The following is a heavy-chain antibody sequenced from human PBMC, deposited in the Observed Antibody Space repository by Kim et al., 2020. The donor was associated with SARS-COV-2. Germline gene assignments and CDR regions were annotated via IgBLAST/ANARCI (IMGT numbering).Heavy chain of an antibody. D-gene: IGHD3-3*01. CDR3: ARDLDDFWNYGMDV. V-gene: IGHV3-30-3*01. CDR1: GFTFSSYA. Sequence: GGSLRLSCAASGFTFSSYAMHWVRQAPGKGLEWVAVISYDGINKYYADSVKGPFTISRDNSKNTLYLQMNSLRAEDTAVYYCARDLDDFWNYGMDVWGQGTTVTVSS. CDR2: ISYDGINK. J-gene: IGHJ6*02.